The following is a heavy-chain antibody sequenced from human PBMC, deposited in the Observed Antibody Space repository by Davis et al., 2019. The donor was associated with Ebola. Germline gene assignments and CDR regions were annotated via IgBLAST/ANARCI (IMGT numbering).Heavy chain of an antibody. D-gene: IGHD4-17*01. V-gene: IGHV3-21*01. CDR1: GFSFSFYK. J-gene: IGHJ6*02. CDR3: ARDQGTTVTTSRSYGMDV. Sequence: GESLKISCAASGFSFSFYKMNWVRQAPGKGLEWVSSLSTSSSYIHYADSVKGRFTISRDNGRNSVFLEMNSLRAEDTGIYYCARDQGTTVTTSRSYGMDVWGQGTTVIVSS. CDR2: LSTSSSYI.